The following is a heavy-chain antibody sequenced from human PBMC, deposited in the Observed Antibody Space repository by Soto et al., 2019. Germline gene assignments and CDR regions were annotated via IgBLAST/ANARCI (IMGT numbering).Heavy chain of an antibody. D-gene: IGHD3-9*01. CDR2: IYSGGNT. J-gene: IGHJ4*02. CDR1: GFTVSNNY. Sequence: PGGSLRLSCAASGFTVSNNYMSWVRQAPGKGLEWVSLIYSGGNTLYADSVRGRFTISRDGSKNTLYLQMNSLRAEDTAVYYCTRVLRYFDWAYFDYWGQGTLVTVSS. CDR3: TRVLRYFDWAYFDY. V-gene: IGHV3-53*01.